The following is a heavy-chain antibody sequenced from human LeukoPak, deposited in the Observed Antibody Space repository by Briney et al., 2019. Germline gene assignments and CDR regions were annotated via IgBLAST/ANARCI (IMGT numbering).Heavy chain of an antibody. D-gene: IGHD1-26*01. CDR2: ILYDGSDK. CDR1: GFTFSSYG. CDR3: AKEDIVGATVPGVY. V-gene: IGHV3-30*18. Sequence: GRSLRLSCAASGFTFSSYGMHWVRQAPGKGLEWVADILYDGSDKYYADSVKGRFTISRDNSKNMLYLQMNSLKSEDTAVYFCAKEDIVGATVPGVYWGQGTLVAVSS. J-gene: IGHJ4*02.